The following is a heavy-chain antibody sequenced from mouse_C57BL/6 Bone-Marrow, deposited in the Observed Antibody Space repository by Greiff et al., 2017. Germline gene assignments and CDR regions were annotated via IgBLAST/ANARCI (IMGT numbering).Heavy chain of an antibody. J-gene: IGHJ1*03. CDR1: GFTFSDYG. V-gene: IGHV5-17*01. D-gene: IGHD2-9*01. Sequence: EVKLMESGGGLVKPGGSLKLSCAASGFTFSDYGMHWVRQAPEKGLEWVAYISSGSSTIYYADTVKGRFTISRDNAKNTLFLQMTSLRSEDTAVYYCARPTMVTTRYFDVWGTGTTVTVSS. CDR2: ISSGSSTI. CDR3: ARPTMVTTRYFDV.